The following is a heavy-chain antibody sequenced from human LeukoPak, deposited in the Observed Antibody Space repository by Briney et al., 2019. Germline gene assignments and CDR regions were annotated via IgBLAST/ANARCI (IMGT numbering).Heavy chain of an antibody. D-gene: IGHD4-11*01. J-gene: IGHJ4*02. CDR3: AKDKGSNYGYSDY. CDR2: ISWNSGSI. CDR1: GFTFDDYA. V-gene: IGHV3-9*01. Sequence: GGSLRLSCAASGFTFDDYAMHWVRHAAGKGLEWVSGISWNSGSIVYADSVKGRFTISRDNAKNSLYLQINSLRAEDTALYYCAKDKGSNYGYSDYWGQGTLVTVSS.